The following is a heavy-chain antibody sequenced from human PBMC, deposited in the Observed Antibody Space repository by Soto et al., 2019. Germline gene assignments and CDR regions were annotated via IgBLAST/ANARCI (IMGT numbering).Heavy chain of an antibody. CDR3: ATNWVGVGFDH. V-gene: IGHV3-15*07. D-gene: IGHD1-1*01. Sequence: EVQLVETGGGLVKPGGSLRLSCAASGFVFTNAWMNWVRQAPGKRPEWVGRIQSKADGGTTDYAAPVKGRFTISRDDSKNTVYLQMNSLKTEDTALSYCATNWVGVGFDHWGQGTLVTVSS. CDR1: GFVFTNAW. J-gene: IGHJ4*02. CDR2: IQSKADGGTT.